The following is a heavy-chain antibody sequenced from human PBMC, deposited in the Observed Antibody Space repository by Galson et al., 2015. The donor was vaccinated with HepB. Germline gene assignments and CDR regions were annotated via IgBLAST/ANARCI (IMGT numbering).Heavy chain of an antibody. D-gene: IGHD3-22*01. CDR2: ISGSGGST. Sequence: SLRLSCAASGFTFSSYGMHWVRQAPGKGLEWVSAISGSGGSTYYADSVKGRFTISRDNSKNTLYLQMNSLRAEDTAVYYCAKESYDSSGYYHEPFDYWGQGTLVTVSS. CDR3: AKESYDSSGYYHEPFDY. V-gene: IGHV3-23*01. CDR1: GFTFSSYG. J-gene: IGHJ4*02.